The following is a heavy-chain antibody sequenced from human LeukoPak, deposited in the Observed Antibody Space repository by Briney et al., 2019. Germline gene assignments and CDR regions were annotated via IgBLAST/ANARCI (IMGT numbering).Heavy chain of an antibody. V-gene: IGHV4-34*01. D-gene: IGHD6-13*01. J-gene: IGHJ4*02. Sequence: SETLSLTCAVYGGSFSGYYWSWIRQPPGKGLEWIGEINHSGSTNYNPSLKCRVTISVDTSKNQFSLKLSSVTAADTAVYYCARAGAAAGKRWGQGTLVTVSS. CDR1: GGSFSGYY. CDR3: ARAGAAAGKR. CDR2: INHSGST.